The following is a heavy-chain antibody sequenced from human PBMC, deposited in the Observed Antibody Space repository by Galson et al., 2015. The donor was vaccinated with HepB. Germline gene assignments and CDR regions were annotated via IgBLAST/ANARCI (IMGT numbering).Heavy chain of an antibody. CDR2: INTNTGNP. CDR3: ARDQGDDYVNYYYYHGMDV. CDR1: GYTFSSYG. Sequence: SVKVSCKASGYTFSSYGLSWVRRAPGQGLEWMGWINTNTGNPTYAQDFTGRFVLSLDTSVNTAYLQISSLKAADTAVYYCARDQGDDYVNYYYYHGMDVWGQGTTVTVSS. J-gene: IGHJ6*02. D-gene: IGHD4-17*01. V-gene: IGHV7-4-1*02.